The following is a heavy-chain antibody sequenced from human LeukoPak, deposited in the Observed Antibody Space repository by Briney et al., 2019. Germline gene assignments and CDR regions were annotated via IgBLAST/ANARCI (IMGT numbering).Heavy chain of an antibody. J-gene: IGHJ6*02. V-gene: IGHV3-64*01. CDR1: GFTFSDYA. CDR2: IASNGGGP. D-gene: IGHD5-18*01. CDR3: ARDTANYGMDV. Sequence: GGSLRLSCAASGFTFSDYAMHWVRQAPGKGLEYVSAIASNGGGPYYANSVQGRFTISRDNSKNTLYLQMGSLRADDMAVYYCARDTANYGMDVWGQGTAVTVSS.